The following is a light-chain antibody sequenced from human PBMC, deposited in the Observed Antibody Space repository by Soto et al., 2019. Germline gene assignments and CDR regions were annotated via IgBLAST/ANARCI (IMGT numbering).Light chain of an antibody. CDR2: GAF. CDR3: QVYS. V-gene: IGKV3-20*01. J-gene: IGKJ2*01. Sequence: EVVLTQSPGTLSLSPGERGTLSCRASESLSSRHLAWYQQKPGQAPRLLIFGAFSRATGVPDRFSGSGSGSDFTLTISRLEPEDFAVYYCQVYSFGQGTRLDLK. CDR1: ESLSSRH.